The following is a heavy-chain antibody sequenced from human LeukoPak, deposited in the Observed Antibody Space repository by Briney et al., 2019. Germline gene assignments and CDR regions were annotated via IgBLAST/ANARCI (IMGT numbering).Heavy chain of an antibody. CDR2: IYYSGST. CDR3: ARGWQIFGVVIRQFDY. CDR1: GGSFSGYY. Sequence: SETLSLTCAVYGGSFSGYYWSWIRQPPGKGLEWIGYIYYSGSTYYNPSLKSRVTISVDTSKNQFSLKLSSVTAADTAVYYCARGWQIFGVVIRQFDYWGQGTLVTVSS. J-gene: IGHJ4*02. V-gene: IGHV4-30-4*08. D-gene: IGHD3-3*01.